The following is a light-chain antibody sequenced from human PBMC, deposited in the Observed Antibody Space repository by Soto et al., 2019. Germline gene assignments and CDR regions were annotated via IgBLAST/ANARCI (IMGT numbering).Light chain of an antibody. Sequence: EIVLTQSPGTLSLSPGEGATLSCRASQSVSSSYLAWYQQKPGQAPRRLIYGASSSATGIPDRFSGSGSGTDFTLTISRLEPEDFAVYYCQHYDSSPSYTFGQGTKLEIK. CDR3: QHYDSSPSYT. CDR2: GAS. CDR1: QSVSSSY. J-gene: IGKJ2*01. V-gene: IGKV3-20*01.